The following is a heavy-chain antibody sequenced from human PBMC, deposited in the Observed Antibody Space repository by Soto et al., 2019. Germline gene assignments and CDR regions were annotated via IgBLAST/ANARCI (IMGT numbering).Heavy chain of an antibody. CDR2: IIPVFGTA. V-gene: IGHV1-69*13. CDR3: ARGGGYNRMGYFAL. J-gene: IGHJ2*01. D-gene: IGHD5-12*01. CDR1: GGTFSSYA. Sequence: ASVKVSCKASGGTFSSYAISWVRQAPGQGLEWMGGIIPVFGTANYAQKFQGRVTITADESTSTAYMELSSLRSEDTAVYYCARGGGYNRMGYFALWGRVSLMTV.